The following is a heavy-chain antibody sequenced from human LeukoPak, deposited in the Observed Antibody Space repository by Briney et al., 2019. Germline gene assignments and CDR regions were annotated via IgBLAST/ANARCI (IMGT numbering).Heavy chain of an antibody. V-gene: IGHV3-23*01. Sequence: GGSLRLSCAASGFTFSSYAMSWVRQAPGKGLEWVSAISGSGGSTYYADSVKGRFTISRDNSKNTLYLQMNSLRAEDTAVYYCARFDGSGGDYVWGSYRMIDYWGQGTLVTVSS. CDR2: ISGSGGST. CDR1: GFTFSSYA. CDR3: ARFDGSGGDYVWGSYRMIDY. D-gene: IGHD3-16*02. J-gene: IGHJ4*02.